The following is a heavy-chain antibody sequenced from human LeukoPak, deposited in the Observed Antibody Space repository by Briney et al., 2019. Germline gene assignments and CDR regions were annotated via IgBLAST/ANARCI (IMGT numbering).Heavy chain of an antibody. J-gene: IGHJ4*02. D-gene: IGHD3-16*02. CDR3: ARNAITFGGVIVPNDY. CDR1: GYTFTSYG. V-gene: IGHV1-18*01. CDR2: ISAYNSNT. Sequence: ASVKVSCKASGYTFTSYGISWVRQAPGQGLEWMGWISAYNSNTNYAQKLQGRVTMTTDTSTSTAYMELRSLRSDDTAVYYCARNAITFGGVIVPNDYWGQGTLVTVSS.